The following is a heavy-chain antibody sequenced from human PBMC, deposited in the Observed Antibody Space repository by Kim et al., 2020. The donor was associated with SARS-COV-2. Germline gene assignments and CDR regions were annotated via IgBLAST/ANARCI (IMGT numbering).Heavy chain of an antibody. CDR3: ARSPVPSPEMSKIQLWLPNAFDI. Sequence: ASVKVSCKASGYTFTSYGISWVRQAPGQGLEWMGWIRAYNGNTNYAQKLQGRVTMTTDTSTSTAYMELRSLRSDDTAVYYCARSPVPSPEMSKIQLWLPNAFDIWGQGTMVTVSS. CDR2: IRAYNGNT. V-gene: IGHV1-18*01. J-gene: IGHJ3*02. D-gene: IGHD5-18*01. CDR1: GYTFTSYG.